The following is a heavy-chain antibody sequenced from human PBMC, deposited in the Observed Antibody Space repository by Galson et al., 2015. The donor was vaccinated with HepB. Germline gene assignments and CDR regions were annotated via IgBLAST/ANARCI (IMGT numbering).Heavy chain of an antibody. V-gene: IGHV1-3*01. J-gene: IGHJ4*02. CDR1: GYSFTSYA. D-gene: IGHD3-22*01. CDR3: ARSFSSYYRFSYFDY. CDR2: INACNGTT. Sequence: SVKVSCKASGYSFTSYAMHWVRQAPGQRLEWMGWINACNGTTKYSQKFQGRVTITRDTSASTDYMELSSLRAEDTAVYYCARSFSSYYRFSYFDYWGQGTLVTVSS.